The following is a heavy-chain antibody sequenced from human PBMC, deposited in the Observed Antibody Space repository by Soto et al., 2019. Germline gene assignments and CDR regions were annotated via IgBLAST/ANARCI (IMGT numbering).Heavy chain of an antibody. Sequence: SVKVSCKASGGTFSSYAISWVRQAPGQGLEWMGGIIPIFGTANYAQKFQGRVTITADESTSTAYMELSSLRSEDTAVYYCARRRITMIVVVMVDDAFDIWGQGTMVTVSS. J-gene: IGHJ3*02. CDR3: ARRRITMIVVVMVDDAFDI. V-gene: IGHV1-69*13. CDR1: GGTFSSYA. CDR2: IIPIFGTA. D-gene: IGHD3-22*01.